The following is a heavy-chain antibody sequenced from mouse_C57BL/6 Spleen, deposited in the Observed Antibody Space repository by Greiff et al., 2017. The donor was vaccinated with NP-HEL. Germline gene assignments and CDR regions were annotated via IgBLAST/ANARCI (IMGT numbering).Heavy chain of an antibody. CDR1: GFTFSSYA. Sequence: EVQRVESGGGLVKPGGSLKLSCAASGFTFSSYAMSWVRQTPEKRLEWVATISDGGSYTYYPDNVKGRFTISRDNAKNNLYLQMSHLKSEDTAMYDCARDYYGSSYWFAYWGQGTLVTVSA. J-gene: IGHJ3*01. CDR2: ISDGGSYT. V-gene: IGHV5-4*01. CDR3: ARDYYGSSYWFAY. D-gene: IGHD1-1*01.